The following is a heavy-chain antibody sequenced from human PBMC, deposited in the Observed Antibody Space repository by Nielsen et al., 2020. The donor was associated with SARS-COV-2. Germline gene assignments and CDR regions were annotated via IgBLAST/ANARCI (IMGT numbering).Heavy chain of an antibody. CDR1: GGSISSYY. Sequence: SETLSLTCTVSGGSISSYYWSWIRQPPGKGLEWIGYIYYNGATNYNPSLKSRVTISIDTSKNQFSLKLTSVTAADTAVYYCARGPPSGSYWWYIWGQGTMVTVSS. V-gene: IGHV4-59*01. D-gene: IGHD3-10*01. CDR3: ARGPPSGSYWWYI. CDR2: IYYNGAT. J-gene: IGHJ3*02.